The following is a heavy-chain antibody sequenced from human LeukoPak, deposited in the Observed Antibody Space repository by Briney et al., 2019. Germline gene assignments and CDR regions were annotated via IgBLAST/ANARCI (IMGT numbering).Heavy chain of an antibody. Sequence: GGSLRLSCAASGITFSSYAMSWVRQPPGKGLEWVSSISSSSYIYYADSVKGRFTISRDNAKNSLYLQMNSLRAEETAVYYCAREKKTRQQLVRGAFDIWGQGTMVTVSS. CDR3: AREKKTRQQLVRGAFDI. CDR2: ISSSSYI. V-gene: IGHV3-21*01. D-gene: IGHD6-13*01. J-gene: IGHJ3*02. CDR1: GITFSSYA.